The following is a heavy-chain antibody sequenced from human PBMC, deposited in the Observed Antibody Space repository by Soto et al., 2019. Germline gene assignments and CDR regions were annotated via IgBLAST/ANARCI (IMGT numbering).Heavy chain of an antibody. CDR2: TYYRSKWYN. CDR1: GDSVSSNSAA. Sequence: PSQTLSLTCAISGDSVSSNSAAWNWIRQSPSRGLDWLGTTYYRSKWYNGYAVSVRGRITINPDTSKNQFSLQLNSVSPEDTAVYYCARGNLWVATLNYYYTLDVWGQGTPVTVSS. V-gene: IGHV6-1*01. CDR3: ARGNLWVATLNYYYTLDV. D-gene: IGHD5-12*01. J-gene: IGHJ6*02.